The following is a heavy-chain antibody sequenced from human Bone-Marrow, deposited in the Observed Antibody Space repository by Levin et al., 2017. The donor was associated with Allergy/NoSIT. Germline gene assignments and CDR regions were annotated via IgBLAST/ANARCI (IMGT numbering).Heavy chain of an antibody. V-gene: IGHV3-30*02. D-gene: IGHD1-14*01. Sequence: GGSLRLSCEASGFNIGDFAFHWVRQAPGKGLEGVGSITHDGKERFGDAVEGRFSVSRDNPRKTIYLHMSNLRPDDTARYFCAKVTTSLWGQGTLVIVS. CDR1: GFNIGDFA. J-gene: IGHJ4*02. CDR3: AKVTTSL. CDR2: ITHDGKE.